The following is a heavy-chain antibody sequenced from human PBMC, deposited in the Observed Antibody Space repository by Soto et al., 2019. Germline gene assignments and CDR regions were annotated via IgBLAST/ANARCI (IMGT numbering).Heavy chain of an antibody. V-gene: IGHV3-23*01. CDR1: GFTFSSYA. J-gene: IGHJ5*02. Sequence: LRLSCAASGFTFSSYAMSWVRQAPGKGLEWVSAISGSGGSTYYADSVKGRFTISRDNSKNTLYLQMNSLRAEDTAVYYCAKDPRAAAPRENWFDPWGQGTMLTV. CDR2: ISGSGGST. CDR3: AKDPRAAAPRENWFDP. D-gene: IGHD6-13*01.